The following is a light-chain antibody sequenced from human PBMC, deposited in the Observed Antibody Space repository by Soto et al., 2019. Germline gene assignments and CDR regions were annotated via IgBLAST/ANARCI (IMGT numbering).Light chain of an antibody. J-gene: IGKJ1*01. CDR2: AAS. CDR1: QRITTY. Sequence: IQMTQSPSSLSASVGDRVTITCRASQRITTYLNWYQQKPGKAPKLLIYAASTLQSGVPSGFSGSGSGTDFALTISSLQPEDFATYFCQQSYTTPQSWTFGQGTKVDIK. V-gene: IGKV1-39*01. CDR3: QQSYTTPQSWT.